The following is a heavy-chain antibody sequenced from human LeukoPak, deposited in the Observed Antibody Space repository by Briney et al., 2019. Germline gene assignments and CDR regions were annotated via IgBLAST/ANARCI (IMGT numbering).Heavy chain of an antibody. Sequence: ASVKVSCKASGYTFTSYGISWVRQAPGQGLEWMGWISAYNGNTNYAQKLQGRVTMTTDTSTSTAYMELRSLRSDDTAVFYCARDGPIAAAGLIDYWGQGTLVTVSS. CDR3: ARDGPIAAAGLIDY. J-gene: IGHJ4*02. CDR2: ISAYNGNT. CDR1: GYTFTSYG. V-gene: IGHV1-18*01. D-gene: IGHD6-13*01.